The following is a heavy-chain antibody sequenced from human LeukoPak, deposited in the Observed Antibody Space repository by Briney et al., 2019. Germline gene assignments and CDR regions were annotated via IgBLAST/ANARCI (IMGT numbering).Heavy chain of an antibody. CDR3: ARVLVGADHRTDY. D-gene: IGHD1-26*01. Sequence: ASVTVSCMASGYTFTSYGISCVRQAPGQGLEWLGWISAYNGNTNYARKLQGRVTMTTDTSTSTAYMELRSLRSDDTAVYYCARVLVGADHRTDYWGQGTLVTVSS. CDR1: GYTFTSYG. V-gene: IGHV1-18*01. CDR2: ISAYNGNT. J-gene: IGHJ4*02.